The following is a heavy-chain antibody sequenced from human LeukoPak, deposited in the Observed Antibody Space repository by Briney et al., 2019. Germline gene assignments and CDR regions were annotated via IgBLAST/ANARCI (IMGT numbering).Heavy chain of an antibody. CDR2: IFHTGSA. Sequence: SETLSLTFSVSGGSISSFYLSLIRQPPGQGLDWIGYIFHTGSASYNPSLRSRVTMSVDTSKNQFSLRLTSVSAADTAVYYCARYGSGNTEFDYSGQGTLVTVSS. CDR3: ARYGSGNTEFDY. J-gene: IGHJ4*02. V-gene: IGHV4-59*01. D-gene: IGHD3-10*01. CDR1: GGSISSFY.